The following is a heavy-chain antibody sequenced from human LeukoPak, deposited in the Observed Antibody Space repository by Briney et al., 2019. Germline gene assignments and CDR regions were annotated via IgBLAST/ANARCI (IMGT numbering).Heavy chain of an antibody. D-gene: IGHD1-1*01. Sequence: PSETLSLTCTVSGGSISSGSYFWSWVRQHPGKGLEWIGYISYSGSTLYNPSLKSRLAISRDTSKNQFSLRLTSVTAADTAVYYCARGGNWAFDYWGQGTLVTVSS. CDR1: GGSISSGSYF. V-gene: IGHV4-31*03. CDR2: ISYSGST. CDR3: ARGGNWAFDY. J-gene: IGHJ4*02.